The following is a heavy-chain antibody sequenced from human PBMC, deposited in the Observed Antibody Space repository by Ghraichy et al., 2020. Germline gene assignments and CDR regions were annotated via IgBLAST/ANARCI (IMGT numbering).Heavy chain of an antibody. J-gene: IGHJ6*02. CDR3: ARDQTVTYYYGMDV. Sequence: GESLNISCAASGFTFSSYSMNWVRQAPGKGLEWVSYISSSSSTIYYADSVKGRFTISRDNAKNSLYLQMNSLRAEDTAVYYCARDQTVTYYYGMDVWGQGTTVTVSS. CDR1: GFTFSSYS. V-gene: IGHV3-48*01. CDR2: ISSSSSTI. D-gene: IGHD4-17*01.